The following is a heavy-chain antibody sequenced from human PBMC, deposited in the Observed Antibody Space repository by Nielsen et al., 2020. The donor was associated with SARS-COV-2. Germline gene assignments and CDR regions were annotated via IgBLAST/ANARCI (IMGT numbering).Heavy chain of an antibody. V-gene: IGHV3-23*01. CDR3: ATFPSRTVFHD. D-gene: IGHD3/OR15-3a*01. Sequence: GGSLRLSCAASGFTFSSYAMHWVRQAPGKGLEWVSDISGSGSSGNTYYADSVKGRFTISRDNSKSTLYLQVSNLRAEDTAVYYCATFPSRTVFHDWGQGTLVTVSS. CDR1: GFTFSSYA. J-gene: IGHJ4*02. CDR2: ISGSGSSGNT.